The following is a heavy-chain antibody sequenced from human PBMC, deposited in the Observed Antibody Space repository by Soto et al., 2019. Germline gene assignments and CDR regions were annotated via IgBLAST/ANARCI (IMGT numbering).Heavy chain of an antibody. CDR3: ARXRITMVRGTYYYYGMDV. CDR1: GGTFSSCA. Sequence: SVKVSCKASGGTFSSCAISWVRQAPGQGLEWMGGIIPIFGTANYAQKFQGRVTITADESTSTAYMELSSLRSEDTAVYYCARXRITMVRGTYYYYGMDVWGQGTTVTVSS. CDR2: IIPIFGTA. J-gene: IGHJ6*02. V-gene: IGHV1-69*13. D-gene: IGHD3-10*01.